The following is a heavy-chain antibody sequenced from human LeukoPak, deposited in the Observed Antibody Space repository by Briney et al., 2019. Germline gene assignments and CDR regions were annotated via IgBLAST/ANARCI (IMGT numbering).Heavy chain of an antibody. CDR3: TTGLWLQGRYFDY. D-gene: IGHD3-16*01. V-gene: IGHV3-15*01. CDR2: IQSKTDGGAT. J-gene: IGHJ4*02. Sequence: GGSLRLSCAAAGFTFSNACMSWVRQAPGKGLEWVGRIQSKTDGGATDYPAPAKGRFTISRDDSKNTLSLQMSSLKTEDTAVYYCTTGLWLQGRYFDYWGQGTLVTVSS. CDR1: GFTFSNAC.